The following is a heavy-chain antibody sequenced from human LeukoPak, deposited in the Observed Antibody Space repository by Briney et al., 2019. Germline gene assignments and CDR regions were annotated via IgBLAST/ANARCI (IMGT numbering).Heavy chain of an antibody. J-gene: IGHJ4*02. V-gene: IGHV1-69*13. Sequence: SVRVSCKASGGTFSSYAISWVRQAPGQGLEWMGGIIPIFGTANYAQKFQGRVTITADESTSTAYMELSSLRSEDTAVYYCARDSRGYSAAAGNFDYWGQGTLVTVSS. CDR1: GGTFSSYA. D-gene: IGHD6-13*01. CDR2: IIPIFGTA. CDR3: ARDSRGYSAAAGNFDY.